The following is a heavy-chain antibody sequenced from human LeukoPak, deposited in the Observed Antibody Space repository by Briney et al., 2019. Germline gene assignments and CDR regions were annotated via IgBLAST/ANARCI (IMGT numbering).Heavy chain of an antibody. D-gene: IGHD6-13*01. CDR3: ARGVIAAGGNDFDY. V-gene: IGHV4-39*07. Sequence: PSEILSLTCTVSGGSIGSSSYYWGWIRQPPGKGLEWIGSIYYSGSTYYNPSLKSRVTISVDTSKNQLSLKVISVTAADTAVYYCARGVIAAGGNDFDYWGQGTLVTVSS. J-gene: IGHJ4*02. CDR2: IYYSGST. CDR1: GGSIGSSSYY.